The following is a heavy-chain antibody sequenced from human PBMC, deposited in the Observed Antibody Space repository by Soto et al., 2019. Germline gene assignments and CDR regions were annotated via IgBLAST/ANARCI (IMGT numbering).Heavy chain of an antibody. CDR2: ISDYNGNT. D-gene: IGHD3-22*01. Sequence: QVQLVQSGAEVKKPGASVKVSCKTSGYTFNNYGISWVRQAPGQGLEWMGWISDYNGNTNNTQKLQGRVNMTTDTSTKTVYMVLTSLRSDDTAVYYCARYGYSDSGSYGMDVWGRGTTVTVSS. CDR1: GYTFNNYG. CDR3: ARYGYSDSGSYGMDV. J-gene: IGHJ6*02. V-gene: IGHV1-18*01.